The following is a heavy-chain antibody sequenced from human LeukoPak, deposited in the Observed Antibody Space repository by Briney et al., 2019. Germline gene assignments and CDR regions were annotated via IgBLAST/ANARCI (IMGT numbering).Heavy chain of an antibody. CDR2: IKEDGSEK. J-gene: IGHJ4*02. CDR3: ATDVGAD. V-gene: IGHV3-7*01. Sequence: AGWSLRLSCAASGFTFSSSWMTWVRQTPGKGLEWEANIKEDGSEKYYVDSVKGRFTISRDNAKNSLYLQMNSLRAEDTALYYCATDVGADWGQGTLVTVSS. CDR1: GFTFSSSW.